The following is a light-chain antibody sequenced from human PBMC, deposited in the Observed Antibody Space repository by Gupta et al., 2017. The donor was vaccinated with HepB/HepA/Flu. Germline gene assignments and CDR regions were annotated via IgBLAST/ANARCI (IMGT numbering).Light chain of an antibody. CDR2: WAS. CDR1: QSVLYSSNNKNY. Sequence: GEMATINCKSSQSVLYSSNNKNYLAWYQQKPGQPPKLLFYWASTRESGVPDLFTGSGSGTDFTLTISSLQAEDVAVYLCQQYYSRPLTFGPGTNVDIK. J-gene: IGKJ3*01. CDR3: QQYYSRPLT. V-gene: IGKV4-1*01.